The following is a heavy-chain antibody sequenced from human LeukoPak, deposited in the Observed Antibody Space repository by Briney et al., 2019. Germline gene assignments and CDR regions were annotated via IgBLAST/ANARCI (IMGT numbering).Heavy chain of an antibody. CDR1: GFTFDDYA. CDR2: IRSDGSNK. CDR3: ARILDSAWGELGY. D-gene: IGHD6-19*01. J-gene: IGHJ4*02. Sequence: GGSLRLSRAASGFTFDDYAMDWVRQVPGKGLEWMAFIRSDGSNKYYADSVKGRFTISRDNSKNTLYLQMNSLRAEDKAVYYCARILDSAWGELGYWGQGTLVTVSS. V-gene: IGHV3-30*02.